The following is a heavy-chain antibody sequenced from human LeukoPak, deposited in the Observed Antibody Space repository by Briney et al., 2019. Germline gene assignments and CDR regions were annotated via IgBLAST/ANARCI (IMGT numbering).Heavy chain of an antibody. D-gene: IGHD3-9*01. V-gene: IGHV4-61*01. Sequence: SETLSLTCTVSGGSVSSSSYYWSWIRQPPGKGLEWIGYIYYSGSTNYNPSLKSRVTISVDTSKNQFSLKLSSVTAADTAVYYCARHGIYYDILTGYYPTYYFDYWGQGTLVTVSS. CDR3: ARHGIYYDILTGYYPTYYFDY. CDR2: IYYSGST. J-gene: IGHJ4*02. CDR1: GGSVSSSSYY.